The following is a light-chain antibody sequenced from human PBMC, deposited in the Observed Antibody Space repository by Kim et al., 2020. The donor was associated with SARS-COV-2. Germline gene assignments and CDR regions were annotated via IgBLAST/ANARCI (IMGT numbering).Light chain of an antibody. Sequence: QSALTQPASVSGSPGQSITLSCTGSSSYIGSNKYVSWYQQHPGKVPKVMIYDVNNRPAGVSNRFSGSKSGNTASLTISGLRAEDEADYYCTSYRADSTVVFGGGTQLTVL. CDR3: TSYRADSTVV. J-gene: IGLJ3*02. CDR2: DVN. CDR1: SSYIGSNKY. V-gene: IGLV2-14*03.